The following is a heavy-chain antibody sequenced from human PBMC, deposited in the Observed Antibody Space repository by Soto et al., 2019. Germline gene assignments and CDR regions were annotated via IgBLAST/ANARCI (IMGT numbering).Heavy chain of an antibody. J-gene: IGHJ6*02. CDR3: AKDLWNSSSYGMDV. D-gene: IGHD6-6*01. CDR2: ISYDGSNK. CDR1: GFTFSSYG. V-gene: IGHV3-30*18. Sequence: GGSLRLSCAASGFTFSSYGMHWVRQAPGKGLEWVAVISYDGSNKYYADSVKGRFTISRDNSKNTLYLQMNSLRAEDTAVYYCAKDLWNSSSYGMDVWGQGTTVTVSS.